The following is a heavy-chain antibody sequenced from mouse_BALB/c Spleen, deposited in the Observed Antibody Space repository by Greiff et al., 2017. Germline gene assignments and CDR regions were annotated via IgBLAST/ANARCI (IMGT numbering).Heavy chain of an antibody. CDR1: GDSITSGY. D-gene: IGHD2-12*01. Sequence: EVMLVESGPSLVKPSQTLSLTCSVTGDSITSGYWNWIRKFPGNKLEYMGYISYSGSTYYNPSLKSRISITRDTSKNQYYLQLNSVTTEDTATYYCARYLRRGDAMDYWGQGTSVTVSS. J-gene: IGHJ4*01. V-gene: IGHV3-8*02. CDR3: ARYLRRGDAMDY. CDR2: ISYSGST.